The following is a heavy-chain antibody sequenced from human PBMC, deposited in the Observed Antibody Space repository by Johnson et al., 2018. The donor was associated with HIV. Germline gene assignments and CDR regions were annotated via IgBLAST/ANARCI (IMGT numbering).Heavy chain of an antibody. J-gene: IGHJ3*02. CDR2: IYSAGST. CDR1: GFTVSSSY. CDR3: ARGRYTTAEWDDAFDI. D-gene: IGHD1-26*01. Sequence: VQLVEYGGGLVQPGGSLRLSCAASGFTVSSSYMSWVRQAPGKGLEWVSVIYSAGSTYYADSVKGRFTISRDNSKNTLYLQMNSLRAEDTAVYYCARGRYTTAEWDDAFDIWGQGTMVTVSS. V-gene: IGHV3-66*01.